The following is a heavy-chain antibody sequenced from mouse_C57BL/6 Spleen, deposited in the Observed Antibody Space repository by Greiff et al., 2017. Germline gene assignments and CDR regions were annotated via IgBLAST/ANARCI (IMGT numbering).Heavy chain of an antibody. D-gene: IGHD2-1*01. V-gene: IGHV1-42*01. CDR2: INPSTGGT. CDR3: ARNYGKGFAY. Sequence: EVQLQQSGPELVKPGASVKISCKASGYSFTGYYMNWVKQSPEKSLEWIGEINPSTGGTTYNQKFKAKATLTVDKSSSTAYMQLKSLTSEDSAVYYCARNYGKGFAYWGQGTLVTVSA. CDR1: GYSFTGYY. J-gene: IGHJ3*01.